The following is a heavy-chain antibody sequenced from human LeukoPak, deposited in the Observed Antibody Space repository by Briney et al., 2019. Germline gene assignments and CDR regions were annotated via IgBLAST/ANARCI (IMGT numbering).Heavy chain of an antibody. CDR1: GGSLGSSDSY. J-gene: IGHJ4*02. CDR3: ARRGPVVVPL. D-gene: IGHD2-21*01. CDR2: IYYGGTT. Sequence: PSETLSLTCTVSGGSLGSSDSYWVRVRHPPGKGLEGGGSIYYGGTTHYNPSLKSRVTVSVHTSKHQFSLSLTSVTAADTPVYYCARRGPVVVPLWGQGTLVTVSS. V-gene: IGHV4-39*01.